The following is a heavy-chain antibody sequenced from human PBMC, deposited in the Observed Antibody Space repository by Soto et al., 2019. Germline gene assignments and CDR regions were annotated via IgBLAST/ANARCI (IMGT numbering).Heavy chain of an antibody. CDR1: GFTFSTYG. D-gene: IGHD4-17*01. V-gene: IGHV3-30*18. J-gene: IGHJ6*02. CDR3: AKDLQSYGDYDYYCYGMDV. Sequence: QVQLVESGGGEVQPGRSLTISCAASGFTFSTYGMHWVRQTPGKGLEWVAVISYDGTNKFYSDSGKGRFTISRDNFKNTLTLQMNSLRADDTAVYSCAKDLQSYGDYDYYCYGMDVWGLGTRVPVSS. CDR2: ISYDGTNK.